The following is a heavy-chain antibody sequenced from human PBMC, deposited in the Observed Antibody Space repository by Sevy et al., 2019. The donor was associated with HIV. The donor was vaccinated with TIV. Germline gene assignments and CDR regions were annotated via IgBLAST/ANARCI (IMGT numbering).Heavy chain of an antibody. CDR3: ARRVGITIFGVVHDYYYGMDV. D-gene: IGHD3-3*01. J-gene: IGHJ6*02. Sequence: GGSLRLSCAASGFTFSSYSMNWVRQAPGKGLEWVSSISSSSYIYYEDSVKGRFTISTDNAKNSLYLQMTDLRAEDTAVYYCARRVGITIFGVVHDYYYGMDVWGQGTTVTVSS. CDR1: GFTFSSYS. CDR2: ISSSSYI. V-gene: IGHV3-21*01.